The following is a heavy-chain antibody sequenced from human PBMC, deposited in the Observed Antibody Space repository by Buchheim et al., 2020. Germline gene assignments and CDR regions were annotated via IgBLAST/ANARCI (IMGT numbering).Heavy chain of an antibody. Sequence: EVQLVESGGGLVKPGGSLRLSCAASGFTFSSYSMNWVRQAPGKGLEWVSSISSSSGYIYYADSVKGRFTISRDNAKNSLYLQMNSLRAEDTAVYYCARDYRYSRYFDLWGRGTL. V-gene: IGHV3-21*01. CDR1: GFTFSSYS. CDR3: ARDYRYSRYFDL. J-gene: IGHJ2*01. CDR2: ISSSSGYI. D-gene: IGHD3-9*01.